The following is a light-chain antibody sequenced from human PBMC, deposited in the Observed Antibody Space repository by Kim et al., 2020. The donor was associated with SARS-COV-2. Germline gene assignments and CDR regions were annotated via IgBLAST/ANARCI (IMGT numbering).Light chain of an antibody. CDR3: QQYKIYPYT. CDR2: NAS. V-gene: IGKV1-5*03. CDR1: QSINTW. Sequence: SASVGDRVSITCLASQSINTWLAWYQQNPGKAPKLLIYNASNLASGVPSRFSGSGSGTEFTLVISSLQADDFATYYCQQYKIYPYTFGQGTKLEI. J-gene: IGKJ2*01.